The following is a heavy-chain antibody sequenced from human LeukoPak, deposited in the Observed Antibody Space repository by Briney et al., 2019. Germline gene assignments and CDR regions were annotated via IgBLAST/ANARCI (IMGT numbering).Heavy chain of an antibody. D-gene: IGHD5-24*01. Sequence: SETLSLTCTVSGGSISSYYWSWIRQPPGKGLEWIGYIYYSGSTNYNPSLKSRVTISVDTSKNQFSLKLSSVTAADTAVYYCARGGPDLAMATTIDYWGQGTLVTVSS. CDR2: IYYSGST. J-gene: IGHJ4*02. V-gene: IGHV4-59*01. CDR1: GGSISSYY. CDR3: ARGGPDLAMATTIDY.